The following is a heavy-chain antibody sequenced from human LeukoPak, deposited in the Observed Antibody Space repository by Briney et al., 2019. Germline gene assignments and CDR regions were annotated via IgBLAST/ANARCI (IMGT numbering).Heavy chain of an antibody. CDR2: IYYSGNT. V-gene: IGHV4-39*01. D-gene: IGHD3-10*02. CDR3: ARLCYPGWYFDY. J-gene: IGHJ4*02. Sequence: SETLSLTCTVSGGSISSSSHYWGWIRQPPGKGLERIGSIYYSGNTFYNPSLKSRVTISVDTSKNQFSLRLSSVTAADTAVYYCARLCYPGWYFDYWGQGTLVTVSS. CDR1: GGSISSSSHY.